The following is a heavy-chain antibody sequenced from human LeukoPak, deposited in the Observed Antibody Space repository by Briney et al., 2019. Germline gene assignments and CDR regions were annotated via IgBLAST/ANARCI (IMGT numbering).Heavy chain of an antibody. D-gene: IGHD3-16*01. V-gene: IGHV3-7*01. Sequence: PGGSLRLSCAGSGFTFSSYWMSWVRQAPGKGLEWVANIKQDGSEKYYVDSVKGRFTISRDNAKNSLYLQMNSLRAEDTAVYYCARDQNDYVPVATYWGQGTLVTVSS. J-gene: IGHJ4*02. CDR3: ARDQNDYVPVATY. CDR2: IKQDGSEK. CDR1: GFTFSSYW.